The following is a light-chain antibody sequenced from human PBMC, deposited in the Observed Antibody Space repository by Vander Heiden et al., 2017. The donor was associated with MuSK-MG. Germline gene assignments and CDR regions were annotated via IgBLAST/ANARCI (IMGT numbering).Light chain of an antibody. V-gene: IGKV1-39*01. Sequence: DIQMTQSPSSLSASVGDRVTITCRASQSISSYLNWYQQKPGKAPKLLIYAASSLQSGVPSRFSGSGSGTDFTLTISSRQPEEFATYYCQQIDSSPPWTFGQGTKVEIK. CDR2: AAS. CDR1: QSISSY. CDR3: QQIDSSPPWT. J-gene: IGKJ1*01.